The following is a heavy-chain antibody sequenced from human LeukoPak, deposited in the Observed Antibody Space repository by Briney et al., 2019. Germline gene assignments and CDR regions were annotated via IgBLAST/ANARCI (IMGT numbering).Heavy chain of an antibody. CDR2: ISYDGSNK. Sequence: PGRSLRLSCAASGFTFSSYAMHWVRQAPGKGLEWVAVISYDGSNKYYADSVKGRFTISRDNSKNTLYLQMNSLRAEDTAVYYCATLPARSGYDYFDYWGQGTLVTVSS. V-gene: IGHV3-30*04. D-gene: IGHD5-12*01. CDR3: ATLPARSGYDYFDY. CDR1: GFTFSSYA. J-gene: IGHJ4*02.